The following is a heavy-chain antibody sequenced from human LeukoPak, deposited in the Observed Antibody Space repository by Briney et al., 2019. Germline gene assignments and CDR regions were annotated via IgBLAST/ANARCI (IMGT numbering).Heavy chain of an antibody. CDR3: AKITPLDYYDKPWAFDL. D-gene: IGHD3-22*01. Sequence: PGGSLRLSCAAPGFSFSTYGMCWVGQAPGRGLEWVSGISGRGTDTYYPDSVKGRFTISRDSSKNTLYLQMNRLRAEDTAVYYCAKITPLDYYDKPWAFDLWGRGTMVTVSS. CDR1: GFSFSTYG. CDR2: ISGRGTDT. V-gene: IGHV3-23*01. J-gene: IGHJ3*01.